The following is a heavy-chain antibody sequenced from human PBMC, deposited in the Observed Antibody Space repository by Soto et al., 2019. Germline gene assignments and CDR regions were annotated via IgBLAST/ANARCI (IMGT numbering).Heavy chain of an antibody. CDR2: ISGSGGST. J-gene: IGHJ4*02. CDR3: ANLANYYDSSGYYYEPRSLPYYFDY. V-gene: IGHV3-23*01. CDR1: GFTLSSYP. D-gene: IGHD3-22*01. Sequence: SERQLRLFSAASGFTLSSYPMSWGRQGPEKSLECVSAISGSGGSTYYADSVKGRFTISRDNSKNTLYLQMNSLRAEDTAVYYCANLANYYDSSGYYYEPRSLPYYFDYWGQGTLVTVSS.